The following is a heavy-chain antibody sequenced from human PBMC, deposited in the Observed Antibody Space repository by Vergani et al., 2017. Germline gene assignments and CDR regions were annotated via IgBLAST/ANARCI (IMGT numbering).Heavy chain of an antibody. CDR3: ARDYDPAGGYYYYMDV. CDR2: ISSSISYI. Sequence: EVQLVESGGGLVKPGGSLRPSCAASGFTFSSYSMNWVRQAPGKGLEWVSSISSSISYIYYADSVKGRFTISRDNAKNSLYLQMNSLRAEDTAVYYCARDYDPAGGYYYYMDVWGKGTTVTVSS. V-gene: IGHV3-21*01. CDR1: GFTFSSYS. J-gene: IGHJ6*03. D-gene: IGHD3-22*01.